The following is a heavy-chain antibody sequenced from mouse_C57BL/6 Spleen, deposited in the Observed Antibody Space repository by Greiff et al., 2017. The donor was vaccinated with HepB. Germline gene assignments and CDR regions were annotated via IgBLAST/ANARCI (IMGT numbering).Heavy chain of an antibody. J-gene: IGHJ2*01. D-gene: IGHD1-1*01. Sequence: QVHVKQSGPGLVQPSQSLSITCTVSGFSLTSYGVHWVRQSPGKGLEWLGVIWSGGSTDYNAAFISRLSISKDNSKSQVFFKMNSQQADDTAIYYCARNKVGVATDYFDYWGQGTTLTVSS. CDR3: ARNKVGVATDYFDY. V-gene: IGHV2-2*01. CDR1: GFSLTSYG. CDR2: IWSGGST.